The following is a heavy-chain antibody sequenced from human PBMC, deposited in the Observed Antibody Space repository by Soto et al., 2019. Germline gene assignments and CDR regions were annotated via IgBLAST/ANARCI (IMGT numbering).Heavy chain of an antibody. CDR2: IRSKAYGGTT. J-gene: IGHJ5*02. V-gene: IGHV3-49*03. CDR3: TRGCESNCVCIGDKICNNWFDP. CDR1: GFTFGDYA. D-gene: IGHD2-8*01. Sequence: SLRLSCTASGFTFGDYAMSWFRQAPGKGLEWVGFIRSKAYGGTTEYAASVKGRFTISRYDSKSIAYLQMNSLKTSDTAMYYCTRGCESNCVCIGDKICNNWFDPWGQGTLVTVSS.